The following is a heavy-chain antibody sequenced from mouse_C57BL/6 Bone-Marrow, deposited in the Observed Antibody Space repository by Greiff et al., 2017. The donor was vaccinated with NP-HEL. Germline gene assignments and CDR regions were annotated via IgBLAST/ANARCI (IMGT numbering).Heavy chain of an antibody. CDR2: IYPRSGNT. D-gene: IGHD3-3*01. J-gene: IGHJ2*01. CDR1: GYTFTSYG. CDR3: AKAKSWGDDY. V-gene: IGHV1-81*01. Sequence: QVQLKESGAELARPGASVKLSCKASGYTFTSYGISWVKQRTGQGLEWIGEIYPRSGNTYYNEKFKGKATLTADKSSSTAYMELRSLTSEDSAVYVCAKAKSWGDDYWGQGTTLTVSS.